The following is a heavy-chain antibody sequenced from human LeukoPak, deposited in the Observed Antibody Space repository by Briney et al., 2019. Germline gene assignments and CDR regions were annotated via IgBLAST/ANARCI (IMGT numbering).Heavy chain of an antibody. Sequence: SCKASGGTFSSYAISWVRQAPGKGLEWVAFIRYDATDKYYTDSVKGRFTISRDNSRDTVYLEMNSLRAEDTAVYYCAKAPYRGGSSWTEFDYWGQGTLVTVSS. CDR2: IRYDATDK. CDR3: AKAPYRGGSSWTEFDY. V-gene: IGHV3-30*02. CDR1: GGTFSSYA. J-gene: IGHJ4*02. D-gene: IGHD6-13*01.